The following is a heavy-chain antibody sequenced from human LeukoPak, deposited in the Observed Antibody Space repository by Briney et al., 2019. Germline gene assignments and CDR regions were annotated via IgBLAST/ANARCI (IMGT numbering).Heavy chain of an antibody. CDR2: ISSSSSYI. J-gene: IGHJ4*02. CDR3: ARVRVVVPAAPMDY. CDR1: GFTFSSYS. Sequence: PGGSLRLSCAASGFTFSSYSMNWVRQAPGKGLEWVSSISSSSSYIYYADSVKGRFTISRDNAKNSLYLQMNSLRAEDTAVYYCARVRVVVPAAPMDYRGQGTLVTVSS. D-gene: IGHD2-2*01. V-gene: IGHV3-21*01.